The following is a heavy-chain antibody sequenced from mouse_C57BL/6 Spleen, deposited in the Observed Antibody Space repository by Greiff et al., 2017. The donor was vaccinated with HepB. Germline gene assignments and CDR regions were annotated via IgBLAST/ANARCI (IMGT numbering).Heavy chain of an antibody. V-gene: IGHV1-52*01. CDR2: IDPSDSET. CDR1: GYTFTSYW. Sequence: QVQLQQPGAELVRPGSSVKLSCKASGYTFTSYWMHWVKQRPIQGLEWIGNIDPSDSETHYNQKFKDKATLTVDKSSSTAYMQISSLTSEDSAVYYCARDGGYYAMDYWGQGTSVTVSS. J-gene: IGHJ4*01. CDR3: ARDGGYYAMDY. D-gene: IGHD1-1*02.